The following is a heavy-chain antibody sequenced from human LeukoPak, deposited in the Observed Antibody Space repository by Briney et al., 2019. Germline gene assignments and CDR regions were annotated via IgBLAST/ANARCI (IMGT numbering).Heavy chain of an antibody. J-gene: IGHJ3*01. CDR2: IVGSDAST. CDR3: AKRNSVPGAGGAYDF. CDR1: GFTFRSYA. D-gene: IGHD6-19*01. V-gene: IGHV3-23*01. Sequence: GGSLRLSCAASGFTFRSYAMIGVRQAPGKGLEWVSSIVGSDASTYYADSVEGRFTISRDNSKNMLYLQMNSLRAEDTALYYCAKRNSVPGAGGAYDFWGQGTMVTVSS.